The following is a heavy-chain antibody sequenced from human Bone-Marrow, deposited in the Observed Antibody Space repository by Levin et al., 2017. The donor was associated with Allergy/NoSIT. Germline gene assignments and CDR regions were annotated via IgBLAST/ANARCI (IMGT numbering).Heavy chain of an antibody. J-gene: IGHJ3*02. CDR2: ISGSGGST. Sequence: QPGGSLRLSCAASGFTFSSYAMSWVRQAPGKGLEWVSAISGSGGSTYYADSVKGRFTISRDNSKNTLYLQMNSLRAEDTAVYYCAKAVDYYDSSGYLFAFDIWGQGTMVTVSS. CDR1: GFTFSSYA. D-gene: IGHD3-22*01. CDR3: AKAVDYYDSSGYLFAFDI. V-gene: IGHV3-23*01.